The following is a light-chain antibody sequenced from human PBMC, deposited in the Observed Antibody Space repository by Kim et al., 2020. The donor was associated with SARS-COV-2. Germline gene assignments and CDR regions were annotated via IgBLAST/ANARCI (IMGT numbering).Light chain of an antibody. Sequence: EIVLTQSPATLSLSPGERATLSCRASQSVGSNLAWYQQKPGHPPRLLLFAASSRATGVPARFSGSGSGTEFTLTISSLQSEDYAVYYCQQYYSSSPMTFGQGTRLEIK. CDR1: QSVGSN. CDR2: AAS. CDR3: QQYYSSSPMT. J-gene: IGKJ5*01. V-gene: IGKV3-15*01.